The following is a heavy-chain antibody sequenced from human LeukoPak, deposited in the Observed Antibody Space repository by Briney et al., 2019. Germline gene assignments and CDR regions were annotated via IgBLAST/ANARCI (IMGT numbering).Heavy chain of an antibody. V-gene: IGHV3-23*01. CDR2: ISGSGGST. Sequence: GGSLRLSCAASGFTFSSYAMSWVRQAPGKGLEWVSAISGSGGSTYYVDSVKGRFTISRDNSRNTLDIEMNSLRPEDTAVYYCAKTSQYSSGWFDYWGQGTLVTVSS. D-gene: IGHD6-19*01. CDR3: AKTSQYSSGWFDY. J-gene: IGHJ4*02. CDR1: GFTFSSYA.